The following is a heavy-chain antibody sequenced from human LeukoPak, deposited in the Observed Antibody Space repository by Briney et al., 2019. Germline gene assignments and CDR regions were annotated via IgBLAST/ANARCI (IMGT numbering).Heavy chain of an antibody. CDR2: ISYSGTT. CDR3: ARDFSSSSTVYYYYYMDV. Sequence: SETLSLTCTVSGGSISSRPYYWGWVRQPPGKGLEWIGTISYSGTTYYSPSLKSRFTISLDTSKNQFSLKLSSVTAADTAIYYCARDFSSSSTVYYYYYMDVWGKGTTVTVSS. CDR1: GGSISSRPYY. D-gene: IGHD6-6*01. V-gene: IGHV4-39*07. J-gene: IGHJ6*03.